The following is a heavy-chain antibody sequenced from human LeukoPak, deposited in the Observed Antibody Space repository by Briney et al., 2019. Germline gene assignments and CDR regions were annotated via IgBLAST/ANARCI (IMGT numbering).Heavy chain of an antibody. D-gene: IGHD3-22*01. Sequence: PSETLSLTCGVSGDSISSSYYWSWIRQPPGKGLEWIGYIYYSGSTNYNPSLKSRVTISVDTSKNQFSLKLSSVTAADTAVYYCARVSYDSSGYYPDYWGQGTLVTVSS. CDR3: ARVSYDSSGYYPDY. J-gene: IGHJ4*02. V-gene: IGHV4-61*01. CDR1: GDSISSSYY. CDR2: IYYSGST.